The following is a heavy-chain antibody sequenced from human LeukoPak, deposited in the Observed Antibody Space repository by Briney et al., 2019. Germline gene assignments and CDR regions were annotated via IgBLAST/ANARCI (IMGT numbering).Heavy chain of an antibody. CDR3: AKDFSSGWPYCFDY. CDR1: GFTFSSYE. J-gene: IGHJ4*02. CDR2: ISSGSTI. D-gene: IGHD6-19*01. Sequence: GGSLRLSCAASGFTFSSYEMNWVRQAPGKGLEWVSYISSGSTIYYADSVKGRFTISRDNAKNSLYLQMNSLRAEDTAVYYCAKDFSSGWPYCFDYWGQATLVTVSS. V-gene: IGHV3-48*03.